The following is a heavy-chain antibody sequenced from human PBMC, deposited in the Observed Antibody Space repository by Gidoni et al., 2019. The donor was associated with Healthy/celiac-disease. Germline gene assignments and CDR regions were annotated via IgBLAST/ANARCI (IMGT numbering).Heavy chain of an antibody. J-gene: IGHJ4*02. V-gene: IGHV3-30*18. CDR1: GFTFSSYG. Sequence: QVQLVESGGGVVQPGRSLRLSCAASGFTFSSYGMHWVRQAPGKGLEWVAVISYDGSNKYYADSVKGRFTISRDNSKNTLYLQMNSLRAEDTAVYYCAKDGSRFRGYYDSSGYYYDYWGQGTLVTVSS. CDR2: ISYDGSNK. D-gene: IGHD3-22*01. CDR3: AKDGSRFRGYYDSSGYYYDY.